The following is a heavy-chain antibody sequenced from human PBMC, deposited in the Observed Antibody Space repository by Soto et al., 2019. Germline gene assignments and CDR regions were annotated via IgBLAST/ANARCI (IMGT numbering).Heavy chain of an antibody. D-gene: IGHD3-16*01. CDR2: IFPLTDIP. V-gene: IGHV1-69*02. CDR3: ASGRLVVLNDLES. CDR1: GGTFRNYP. J-gene: IGHJ4*02. Sequence: QVQLVQSGTEVKKPGSSVKVSCKASGGTFRNYPINWVRQAPGQGLEWMGSIFPLTDIPDYAQIFQARLMISADKTTSTAYMGLSILTSNAVAMYLWASGRLVVLNDLESWGQGALVTVSS.